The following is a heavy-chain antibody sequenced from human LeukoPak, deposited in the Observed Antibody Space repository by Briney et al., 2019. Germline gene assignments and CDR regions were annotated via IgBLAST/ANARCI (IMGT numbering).Heavy chain of an antibody. V-gene: IGHV3-7*01. J-gene: IGHJ4*02. Sequence: GGSLRLSCAASGFTFSSYWMSWVRQAPGKGLEWVANIKQDGSEKNYVGSVRGRFIISRDNAKNSLYLQMNSLRVEDTSVYYCARDGYASGSPDYWGQGNLVTVSS. CDR1: GFTFSSYW. CDR2: IKQDGSEK. CDR3: ARDGYASGSPDY. D-gene: IGHD3-10*01.